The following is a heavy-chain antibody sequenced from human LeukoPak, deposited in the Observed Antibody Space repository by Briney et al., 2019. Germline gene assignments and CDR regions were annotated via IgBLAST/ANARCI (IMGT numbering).Heavy chain of an antibody. CDR3: ARVDIVVIPAATFDY. CDR1: GGSISSGDYY. J-gene: IGHJ4*02. D-gene: IGHD2-2*01. Sequence: PSQTLSLTCTVSGGSISSGDYYWSWIRQPPGKGLEWIGYTYYSGSTYYNPSLKSRVTISVDTSKNQFSLKLSSVTAADTAVYYCARVDIVVIPAATFDYWGQGTLVTVSS. V-gene: IGHV4-30-4*08. CDR2: TYYSGST.